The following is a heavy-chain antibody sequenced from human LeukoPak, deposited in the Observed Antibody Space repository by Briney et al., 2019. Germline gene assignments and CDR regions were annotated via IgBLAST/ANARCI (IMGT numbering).Heavy chain of an antibody. V-gene: IGHV3-23*01. Sequence: GGSLRLSCAASGFTFSSYGMNWVRQAPGKGLEWVSAFSASGSTYYADSVKGRFTVSRDNSENMLYLQMNSLRAEDTAVYYCAQDLSYIGLDNWGQGTLVTVSS. J-gene: IGHJ4*02. CDR3: AQDLSYIGLDN. CDR2: FSASGST. D-gene: IGHD2-15*01. CDR1: GFTFSSYG.